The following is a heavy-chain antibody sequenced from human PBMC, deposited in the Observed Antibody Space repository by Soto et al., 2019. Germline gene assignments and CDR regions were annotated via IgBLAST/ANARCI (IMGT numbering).Heavy chain of an antibody. J-gene: IGHJ6*02. CDR2: INPSGGST. D-gene: IGHD3-10*01. Sequence: QVQLVQSGAEVKKPGASVKVSCKASGYTFTSYYIHCVRQAPGQGLEWMGVINPSGGSTSYAQKFQCRVTMTRDTSTSTVYMALSSLRSEDTAVYYCARVRGGELYDGMDVWGQGTTVTVSS. CDR3: ARVRGGELYDGMDV. CDR1: GYTFTSYY. V-gene: IGHV1-46*01.